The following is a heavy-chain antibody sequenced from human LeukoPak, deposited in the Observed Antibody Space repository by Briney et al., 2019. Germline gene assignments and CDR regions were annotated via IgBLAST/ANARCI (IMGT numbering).Heavy chain of an antibody. J-gene: IGHJ4*02. V-gene: IGHV1-2*02. CDR3: ARIKRYDSSGYPRGFFDC. Sequence: ASVKVSCKASGYTFTGYYMHWVRQAPGQGLEWMGWINPNSGGTNYAQKFQGRVTMTRDTSISTAYMELSRLRSDDTAVYYCARIKRYDSSGYPRGFFDCWGQGTLLTASS. CDR2: INPNSGGT. D-gene: IGHD3-22*01. CDR1: GYTFTGYY.